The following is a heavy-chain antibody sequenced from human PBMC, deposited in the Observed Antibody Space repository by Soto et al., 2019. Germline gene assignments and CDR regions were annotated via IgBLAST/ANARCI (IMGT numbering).Heavy chain of an antibody. CDR3: ARDRALWFRDY. D-gene: IGHD3-10*01. J-gene: IGHJ4*02. Sequence: GASVKVSCKASGYSFTTYAIHWVRQAPGQRLEWMGWINAGNGNTKYSQKFQGRVTITRDTSANTAYMELSSLISEDTAVYYCARDRALWFRDYRGQGTLVTVSS. CDR2: INAGNGNT. CDR1: GYSFTTYA. V-gene: IGHV1-3*01.